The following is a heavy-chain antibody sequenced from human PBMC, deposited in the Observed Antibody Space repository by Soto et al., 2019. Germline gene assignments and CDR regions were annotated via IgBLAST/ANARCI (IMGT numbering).Heavy chain of an antibody. CDR3: ARSPGYYFDN. Sequence: SETLSLTCTVSGDSISSHYCSWIRQPPGKGLEWIGYIYYSVNTNYNPSLKSRVTIEVDTSKNQFSLKLSSVTAADTAVYYCARSPGYYFDNWGQGTLVTVYS. CDR2: IYYSVNT. V-gene: IGHV4-59*11. J-gene: IGHJ4*02. CDR1: GDSISSHY.